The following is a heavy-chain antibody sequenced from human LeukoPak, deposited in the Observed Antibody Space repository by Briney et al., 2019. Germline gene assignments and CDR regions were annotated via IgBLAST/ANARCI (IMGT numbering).Heavy chain of an antibody. J-gene: IGHJ3*02. CDR3: ARDPMTTVTTNAFDI. Sequence: QTLSLTCTVSGGSISSGGYYWSWIRQHPGTGLEWIGYIYYSGSTYYNPSLKSRVTISVDTSKNQFSLKLSSVTAADTAVYYCARDPMTTVTTNAFDIWGQGTMVTVSS. CDR2: IYYSGST. CDR1: GGSISSGGYY. V-gene: IGHV4-31*03. D-gene: IGHD4-17*01.